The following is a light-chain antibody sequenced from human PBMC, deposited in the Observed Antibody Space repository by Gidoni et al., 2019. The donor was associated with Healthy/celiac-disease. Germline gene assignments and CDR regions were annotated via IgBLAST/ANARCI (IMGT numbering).Light chain of an antibody. V-gene: IGKV3-11*01. Sequence: EIVFPQSPPTLSLSPGERATLSCRASQSVSSYLAWYQQKPGQAPRLLIYDASNRATGIPARFSGSGSGTDFTLTISSLEPEDFAVYYCQQRSNWPLTFGGGTKVEIK. J-gene: IGKJ4*01. CDR1: QSVSSY. CDR2: DAS. CDR3: QQRSNWPLT.